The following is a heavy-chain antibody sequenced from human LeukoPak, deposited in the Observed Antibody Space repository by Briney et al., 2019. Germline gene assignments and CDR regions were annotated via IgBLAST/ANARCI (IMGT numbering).Heavy chain of an antibody. CDR2: IDWDDDK. D-gene: IGHD6-19*01. CDR3: ARMTAGYSSGWFAFDI. V-gene: IGHV2-70*11. Sequence: SGPALVKPTETLTLTCTFSGFSLSTSGMCVSWIRQSPGKALQWLARIDWDDDKYYGTSLETRLTISKDTSKNQVVLTMTKMDPVDTATYYCARMTAGYSSGWFAFDIWGQGTMVTVSS. CDR1: GFSLSTSGMC. J-gene: IGHJ3*02.